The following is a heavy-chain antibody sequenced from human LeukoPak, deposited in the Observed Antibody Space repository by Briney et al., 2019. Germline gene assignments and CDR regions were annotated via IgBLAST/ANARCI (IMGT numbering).Heavy chain of an antibody. D-gene: IGHD3-22*01. CDR1: GYTFTSYW. Sequence: GESLKISCKGSGYTFTSYWIGWVRQMPGKGLEYMGIIYPGDSETRYSPSFQGQVTISADKSINTAYLQWSSLKASDTAMYYCARGGDYYDSSGYYYDYWGQGTLVTVSS. CDR2: IYPGDSET. CDR3: ARGGDYYDSSGYYYDY. J-gene: IGHJ4*02. V-gene: IGHV5-51*01.